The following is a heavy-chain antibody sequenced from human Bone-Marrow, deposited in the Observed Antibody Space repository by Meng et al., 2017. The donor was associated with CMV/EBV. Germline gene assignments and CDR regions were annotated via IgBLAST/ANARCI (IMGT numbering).Heavy chain of an antibody. Sequence: GESLKISCAASGFTFSSYSMNWVRQAPGKGLEWVSSISSSSSYIYYADSVKGRFTISRDNAKNSLYLQMNSLRAEGTAVYYCARDSSSWTLISDFAYWGPGTLVTGSS. CDR3: ARDSSSWTLISDFAY. CDR1: GFTFSSYS. V-gene: IGHV3-21*01. CDR2: ISSSSSYI. J-gene: IGHJ4*02. D-gene: IGHD6-13*01.